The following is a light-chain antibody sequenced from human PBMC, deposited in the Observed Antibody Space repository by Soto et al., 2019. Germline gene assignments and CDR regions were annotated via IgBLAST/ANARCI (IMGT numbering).Light chain of an antibody. V-gene: IGLV2-11*01. Sequence: QSALTQPASVSGSPGKSITISCTVTSSDVGGYNYVSWYQQHPGKAPKLMIYDVSKRPSGVPDRFSGSKSGTSASLAISGLQSEDEADYYCAAWDDSLNGRVFGTGTKVTVL. CDR1: SSDVGGYNY. J-gene: IGLJ1*01. CDR3: AAWDDSLNGRV. CDR2: DVS.